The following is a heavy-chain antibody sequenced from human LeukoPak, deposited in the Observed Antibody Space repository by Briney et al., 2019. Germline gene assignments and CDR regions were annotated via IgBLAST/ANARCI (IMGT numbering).Heavy chain of an antibody. CDR1: GGSISSYY. CDR3: ARNKGYCSSTSCSPFDY. V-gene: IGHV4-4*07. J-gene: IGHJ4*02. Sequence: ASETLSLTCTVSGGSISSYYWSWVRQPAGKGLEWIGRIYTSGSTNYNPSLKSRVTMSVDTSKNQFSLKLSSVTAADTAVYYCARNKGYCSSTSCSPFDYWGQGTLVTVSS. CDR2: IYTSGST. D-gene: IGHD2-2*01.